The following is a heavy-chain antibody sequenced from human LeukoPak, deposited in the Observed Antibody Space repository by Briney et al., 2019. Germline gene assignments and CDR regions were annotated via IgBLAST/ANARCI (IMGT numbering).Heavy chain of an antibody. D-gene: IGHD2-2*01. CDR3: ARDRHSGVPATGPGYYFDY. J-gene: IGHJ4*02. CDR1: GGTFSNYA. Sequence: ASVKVSCKASGGTFSNYAISWVRQAPGQGLEWMGRIIPFLGIIDYAQKFQGRVTMTRDTSTSTVYMELSSLRSEDTAVYYCARDRHSGVPATGPGYYFDYWGQGTLVTVSS. V-gene: IGHV1-69*04. CDR2: IIPFLGII.